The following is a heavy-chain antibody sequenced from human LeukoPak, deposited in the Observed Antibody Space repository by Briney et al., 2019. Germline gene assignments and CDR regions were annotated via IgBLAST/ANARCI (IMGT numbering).Heavy chain of an antibody. CDR1: GFTFSSYA. D-gene: IGHD6-6*01. V-gene: IGHV3-23*01. J-gene: IGHJ4*02. Sequence: GGSLRLSCAASGFTFSSYAMSWVRQAPGKGLEWVSGISGSGVNTYYANSVKGRFTISRDKFMNTLYLQMNSLRAEDTAVYYCARGRGLPVRPPNEGFLDYWGRGSLVTVSS. CDR2: ISGSGVNT. CDR3: ARGRGLPVRPPNEGFLDY.